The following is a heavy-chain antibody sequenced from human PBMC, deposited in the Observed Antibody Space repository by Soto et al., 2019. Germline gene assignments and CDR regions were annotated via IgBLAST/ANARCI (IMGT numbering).Heavy chain of an antibody. CDR2: VYYRGRS. Sequence: SETLSLTCTVSGGSVSNSNYYWGWIRQSPGKGLEWIGSVYYRGRSYSKSSVKSRVTISVDTSKNQFSLNLNSVAASDTAVYYCVSQRTSVLTQAYFDYWGPGALVTVSS. CDR1: GGSVSNSNYY. D-gene: IGHD2-8*01. CDR3: VSQRTSVLTQAYFDY. J-gene: IGHJ4*02. V-gene: IGHV4-39*01.